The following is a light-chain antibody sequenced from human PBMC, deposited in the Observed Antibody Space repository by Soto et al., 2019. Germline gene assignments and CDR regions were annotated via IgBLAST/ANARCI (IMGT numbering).Light chain of an antibody. CDR2: GAS. J-gene: IGKJ1*01. CDR3: QQYNKWPPWT. V-gene: IGKV3-15*01. Sequence: EIVMTQSPATLSVSPGERATLSCRASQSVSSNLAWYQQKPGQSPRLLIYGASTRATGIPARFSGSGSGTEVTLTISSLRSEDFAVYYCQQYNKWPPWTFGKWTKVEIK. CDR1: QSVSSN.